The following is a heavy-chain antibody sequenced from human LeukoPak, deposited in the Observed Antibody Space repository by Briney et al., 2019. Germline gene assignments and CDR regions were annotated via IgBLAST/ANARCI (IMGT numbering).Heavy chain of an antibody. CDR1: GFTFSSYG. CDR3: AKVGYCSGGSCYSEY. CDR2: IRYDGSNK. Sequence: GSLRLSCAASGFTFSSYGMHWVRQAPGKGLEWVAFIRYDGSNKYYADSVKGRFTISRDNSKNTLYLQMNSLRAEDTAVYYCAKVGYCSGGSCYSEYWGQGTLVTVSS. J-gene: IGHJ4*02. D-gene: IGHD2-15*01. V-gene: IGHV3-30*02.